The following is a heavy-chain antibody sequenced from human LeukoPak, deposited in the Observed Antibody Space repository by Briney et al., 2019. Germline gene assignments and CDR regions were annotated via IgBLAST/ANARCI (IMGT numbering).Heavy chain of an antibody. CDR1: GFTFSSYE. D-gene: IGHD3-22*01. Sequence: GGSLRLSCAASGFTFSSYEMNWVRQAPGKGLEWVSYISSSGSTIYYADSVKGRFTISRGNAKNSLYLQMNSLRAEDTAVYYCAREFSSFDSSDYWGQGTLVTVSS. J-gene: IGHJ4*02. CDR3: AREFSSFDSSDY. V-gene: IGHV3-48*03. CDR2: ISSSGSTI.